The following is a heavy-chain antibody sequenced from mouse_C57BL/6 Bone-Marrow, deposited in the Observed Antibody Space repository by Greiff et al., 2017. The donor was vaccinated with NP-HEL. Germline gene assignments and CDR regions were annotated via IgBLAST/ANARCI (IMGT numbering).Heavy chain of an antibody. D-gene: IGHD2-4*01. CDR2: INPYNGGT. V-gene: IGHV1-19*01. CDR3: ARGRYDYDGDWYFDV. CDR1: GYTFTDYY. Sequence: VQLQQSGPVLVKPGASVKMSCKASGYTFTDYYMNWVKQSHGKSLEWIGVINPYNGGTSHNQKFKGKATLTVDKSSSTAYMELNSLTSEDSAVYYCARGRYDYDGDWYFDVWGTGTTVTVSS. J-gene: IGHJ1*03.